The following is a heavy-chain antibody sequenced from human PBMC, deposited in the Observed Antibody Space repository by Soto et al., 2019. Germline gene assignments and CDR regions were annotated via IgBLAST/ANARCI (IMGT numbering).Heavy chain of an antibody. V-gene: IGHV4-59*01. CDR2: LYYSDNT. D-gene: IGHD3-16*01. J-gene: IGHJ4*02. CDR1: GGSISPFY. Sequence: PSETLSLTCTVSGGSISPFYWSWVRQPPGKGLEWIGYLYYSDNTNYNPSLKSRVTISVDASKNQVSLRLTPVTAADTAVYYCARVGGVAARTFDYWGRGTVVTVSS. CDR3: ARVGGVAARTFDY.